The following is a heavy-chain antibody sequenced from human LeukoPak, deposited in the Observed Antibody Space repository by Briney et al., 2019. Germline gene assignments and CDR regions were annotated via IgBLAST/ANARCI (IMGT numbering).Heavy chain of an antibody. CDR1: GFTFIDYD. V-gene: IGHV3-13*01. J-gene: IGHJ4*02. CDR2: IGIRGDT. CDR3: ARGGIQVSGIDEFDY. D-gene: IGHD6-19*01. Sequence: GGSLRLSCAASGFTFIDYDMHWVRQVIGKGLEWVSAIGIRGDTHYSGSVKGRFTISRENAESALYLQMNSLRAEDTAVYYCARGGIQVSGIDEFDYWGQGTLVTVSS.